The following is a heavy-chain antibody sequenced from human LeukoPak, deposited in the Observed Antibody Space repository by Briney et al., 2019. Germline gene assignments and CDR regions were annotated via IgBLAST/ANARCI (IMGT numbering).Heavy chain of an antibody. Sequence: GRSLRLSCAASGFTFSNYAMSWVRQAPGKGLGWVSSISGSSGSTYHADSVKGRFTISRDNSKNTLSLQMNSLRAEDTAVYYCAKNPEVVVTAVSWFDPWGQGTLVTVSS. V-gene: IGHV3-23*01. CDR3: AKNPEVVVTAVSWFDP. CDR2: ISGSSGST. CDR1: GFTFSNYA. D-gene: IGHD2-21*02. J-gene: IGHJ5*02.